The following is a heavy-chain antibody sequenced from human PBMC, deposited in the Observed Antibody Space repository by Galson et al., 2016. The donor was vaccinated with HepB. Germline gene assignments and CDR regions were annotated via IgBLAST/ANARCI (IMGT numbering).Heavy chain of an antibody. CDR2: TNPSGGGT. CDR1: GYTFTNYY. J-gene: IGHJ4*02. V-gene: IGHV1-46*03. Sequence: SVKVSCKASGYTFTNYYIHWVRQAPGQGLEWMGITNPSGGGTSYAQKFQGRVTMTNDTSTSTVYMELSNLRSEDTAVYFCARGFNTMRNPVDYWGQGTLVAVSS. CDR3: ARGFNTMRNPVDY. D-gene: IGHD3-10*01.